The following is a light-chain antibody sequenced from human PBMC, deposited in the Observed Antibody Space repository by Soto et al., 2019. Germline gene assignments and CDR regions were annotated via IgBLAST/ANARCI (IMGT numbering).Light chain of an antibody. V-gene: IGLV2-23*01. Sequence: QSALTQPASVSGSPGQSITISCIETTSDFGTKKFFSWYQQQPGKAPQLIIYEGTKRPSGVSSRFYGSKSGNTASLTVSGLQSDDEADYFCCLYTSFFSFFGGGTKLTVL. J-gene: IGLJ2*01. CDR1: TSDFGTKKF. CDR2: EGT. CDR3: CLYTSFFSF.